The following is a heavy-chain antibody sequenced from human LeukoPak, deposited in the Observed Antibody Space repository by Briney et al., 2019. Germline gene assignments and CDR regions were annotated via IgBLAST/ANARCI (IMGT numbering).Heavy chain of an antibody. D-gene: IGHD6-19*01. V-gene: IGHV3-23*01. Sequence: PGGSLRVSCAASGFTFSSYAMSWVRQAPGKGLEWVSAISGSGGSTYYADSVKGRFTISRDNSKNTLYLQMNSLRAEDTAVYYCAKDLSRSVAGTAEGENYFDYWGQGTLVTVSS. CDR2: ISGSGGST. CDR3: AKDLSRSVAGTAEGENYFDY. J-gene: IGHJ4*02. CDR1: GFTFSSYA.